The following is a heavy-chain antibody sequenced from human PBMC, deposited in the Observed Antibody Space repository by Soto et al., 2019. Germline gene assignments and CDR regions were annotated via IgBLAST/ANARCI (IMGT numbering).Heavy chain of an antibody. CDR1: GGSFSGFY. CDR3: ARGTVGATWFDP. Sequence: QVQLQQWGAGLLKPSETLSLTCAIYGGSFSGFYWSWIRQPPGKGLEWIAEINHSGNTNYNPSLKSPVTRSADPAKNQFSLKLSSVTAADTAVYYCARGTVGATWFDPWGQGTLVTVSS. D-gene: IGHD1-26*01. V-gene: IGHV4-34*01. J-gene: IGHJ5*02. CDR2: INHSGNT.